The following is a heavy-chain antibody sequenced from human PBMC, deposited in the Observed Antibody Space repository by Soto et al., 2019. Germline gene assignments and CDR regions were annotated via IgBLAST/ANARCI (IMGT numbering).Heavy chain of an antibody. D-gene: IGHD2-2*01. CDR3: ARGLGYCSSTSCQEGAFDI. CDR2: IIPIFGTA. J-gene: IGHJ3*02. CDR1: GGTFSSYA. Sequence: QVQLVQSGAEVKKPGSSVKVSCKASGGTFSSYAISWVRQAPGQGLEWMGGIIPIFGTANYAQKFQGRVTITADESTGTAYMELSSLRSEDTAVYYCARGLGYCSSTSCQEGAFDIRGQGTMVTVSS. V-gene: IGHV1-69*01.